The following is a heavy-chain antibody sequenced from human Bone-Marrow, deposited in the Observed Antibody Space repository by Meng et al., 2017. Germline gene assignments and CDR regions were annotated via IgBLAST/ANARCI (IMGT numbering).Heavy chain of an antibody. CDR1: GFPFSSYW. J-gene: IGHJ4*02. Sequence: VGSGGGVVQPGGSLRLYCAASGFPFSSYWMHCVRQAPGKGLVWVSRINSEGSSTSYADYVKGRFTISRDNAKNTLYLQMNSLRAEDTAVYYCARDPYYYDSSGYYDYWGQGTLVTVSS. CDR2: INSEGSST. CDR3: ARDPYYYDSSGYYDY. D-gene: IGHD3-22*01. V-gene: IGHV3-74*01.